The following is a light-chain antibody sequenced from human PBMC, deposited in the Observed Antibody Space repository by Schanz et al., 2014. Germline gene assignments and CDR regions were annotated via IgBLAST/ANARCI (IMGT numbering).Light chain of an antibody. V-gene: IGLV2-18*02. CDR3: SSYSTANTVVV. J-gene: IGLJ2*01. Sequence: QSVLTQPPSVSGSLGQSVTISCTGTSRDLGSVSWYQQPPGTVPKLLIYEVTDRPSGVPDRFSGSKSANTASLTISGLQADDEAVYYCSSYSTANTVVVFGGGTKLTVL. CDR1: SRDLGS. CDR2: EVT.